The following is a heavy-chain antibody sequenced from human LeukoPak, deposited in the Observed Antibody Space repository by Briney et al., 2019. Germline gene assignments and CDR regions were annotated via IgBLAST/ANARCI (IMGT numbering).Heavy chain of an antibody. V-gene: IGHV4-59*01. D-gene: IGHD6-19*01. CDR2: IYGSGYT. CDR1: GGSISGWY. J-gene: IGHJ4*02. CDR3: ARETSLAGFASGLGFNY. Sequence: SETLSLTCTVSGGSISGWYWSWIRQPPGKGLEWIGYIYGSGYTNYDPSLKSRVTMSIDTSKNHFSLKLTSVTAADTATYYCARETSLAGFASGLGFNYWGQGILVTVSS.